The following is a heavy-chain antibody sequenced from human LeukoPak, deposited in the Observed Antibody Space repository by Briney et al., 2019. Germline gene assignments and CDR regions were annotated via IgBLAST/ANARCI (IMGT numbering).Heavy chain of an antibody. V-gene: IGHV4-34*01. CDR1: GGSFSGYY. CDR2: INHSGST. Sequence: SETLSLTCAVYGGSFSGYYWSWIRQPPGKGLEWIGEINHSGSTNYNPSLKSRVTISVDTSKNQFSLKLSSVTAADTAVYYCARALRFLEWYNYYYGMDVWGQGITVTVSS. CDR3: ARALRFLEWYNYYYGMDV. J-gene: IGHJ6*02. D-gene: IGHD3-3*01.